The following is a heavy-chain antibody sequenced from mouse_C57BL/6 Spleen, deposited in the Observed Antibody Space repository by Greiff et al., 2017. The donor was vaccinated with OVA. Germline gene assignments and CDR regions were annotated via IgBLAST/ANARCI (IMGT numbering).Heavy chain of an antibody. Sequence: QVQLQQSGPGLVQPSQRLSITCTVSGFSLTSYGVHWVRQSPGKGLEWLGVIWSGGSTDYNAAFIYRMGLSKDKSKSQVFFKMNRLQAYDTTIYYCARRSYAMDYWGQGTSVTVSS. J-gene: IGHJ4*01. CDR1: GFSLTSYG. V-gene: IGHV2-2*01. CDR2: IWSGGST. CDR3: ARRSYAMDY.